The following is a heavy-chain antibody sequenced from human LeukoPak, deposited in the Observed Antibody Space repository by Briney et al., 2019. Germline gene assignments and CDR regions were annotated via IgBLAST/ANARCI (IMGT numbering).Heavy chain of an antibody. J-gene: IGHJ6*03. CDR1: GFTFSGYG. CDR3: AKDIGYSNNYYYMDV. D-gene: IGHD4-11*01. CDR2: IRNDGSNR. V-gene: IGHV3-30*02. Sequence: PGGSLRLSCAASGFTFSGYGMHWVRQAPGKGLEWVAFIRNDGSNRYYADSMKGRFTISRDNSKNMLYLQMNSLRAEDTAVYYCAKDIGYSNNYYYMDVWGRGTTVTVSS.